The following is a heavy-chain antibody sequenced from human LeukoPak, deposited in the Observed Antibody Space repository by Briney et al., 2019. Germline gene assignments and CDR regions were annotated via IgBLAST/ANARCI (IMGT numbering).Heavy chain of an antibody. CDR2: IYYSGST. CDR3: ARDPLSYSSGWFDP. D-gene: IGHD6-19*01. Sequence: SETLSLTCTVSGGSISSSSYYWGWIRQPPGKGLEWIGYIYYSGSTNYNPSLKSRVTISVDTSKNQFSLKLSSVTAADTAVYYCARDPLSYSSGWFDPWGQGTLVTVSS. CDR1: GGSISSSSYY. J-gene: IGHJ5*02. V-gene: IGHV4-61*01.